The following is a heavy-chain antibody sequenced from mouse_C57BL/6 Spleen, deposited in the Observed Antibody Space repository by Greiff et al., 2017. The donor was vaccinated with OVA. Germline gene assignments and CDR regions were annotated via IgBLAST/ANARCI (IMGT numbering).Heavy chain of an antibody. V-gene: IGHV1-74*01. D-gene: IGHD4-1*01. CDR1: GYTFTSYW. J-gene: IGHJ4*01. CDR3: AIRAAGTFQDGMDY. Sequence: QVQLQQPGAELVKPGASVKVSCKASGYTFTSYWMHWVKQRPGQGLEWIGRIHPSDSDTNYNQKFKGKATLSVDKSSSTAYVQLSSLTSEDSAVYYCAIRAAGTFQDGMDYWGQGTSVTVSS. CDR2: IHPSDSDT.